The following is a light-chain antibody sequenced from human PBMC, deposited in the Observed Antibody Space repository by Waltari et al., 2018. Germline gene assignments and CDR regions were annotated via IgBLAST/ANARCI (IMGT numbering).Light chain of an antibody. J-gene: IGLJ1*01. CDR2: EVN. CDR3: CSYAGTYTYV. CDR1: SSDVGDLTF. Sequence: QSALTRPRSVSGSPGKPVPFPSPGPSSDVGDLTFFPWYQHHPGKVPKLMIYEVNKRPSGVPDRFSGSKSGSTASLTISGLQVDDEADYYCCSYAGTYTYVFGTGTEVTVL. V-gene: IGLV2-11*01.